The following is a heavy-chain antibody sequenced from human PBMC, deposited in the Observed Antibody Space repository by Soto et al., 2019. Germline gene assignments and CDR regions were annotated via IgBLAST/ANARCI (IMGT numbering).Heavy chain of an antibody. V-gene: IGHV4-59*01. D-gene: IGHD3-22*01. Sequence: SETLSLTCTVYDGSSGSYCWRWIRQPPGKGLEWIGNIYYSGSTNYNPSLKSRVIISVDTSKTQFSLKLSSVTAADTAVYYCARGRDYYDSSGYYSDAFDIWGQGTMVT. J-gene: IGHJ3*02. CDR2: IYYSGST. CDR3: ARGRDYYDSSGYYSDAFDI. CDR1: DGSSGSYC.